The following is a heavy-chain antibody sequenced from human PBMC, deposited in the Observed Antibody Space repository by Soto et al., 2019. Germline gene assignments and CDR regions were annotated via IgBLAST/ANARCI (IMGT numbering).Heavy chain of an antibody. Sequence: ASVKVSCKASGYTFTDYHIHWVRQAPGQGLEFMGWINANNGGAGSAQQFQGRVTVTRDTSITTVYMELSNLRSDDTAVYYCAREGGSETLQPSYNWFDTWGQGTLVTVS. J-gene: IGHJ5*02. CDR2: INANNGGA. D-gene: IGHD6-25*01. CDR3: AREGGSETLQPSYNWFDT. V-gene: IGHV1-2*02. CDR1: GYTFTDYH.